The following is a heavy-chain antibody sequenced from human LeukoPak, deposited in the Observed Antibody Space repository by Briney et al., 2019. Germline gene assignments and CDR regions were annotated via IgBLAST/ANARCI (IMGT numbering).Heavy chain of an antibody. CDR1: GGSFSGYY. D-gene: IGHD5-24*01. CDR2: INHSGST. V-gene: IGHV4-34*01. Sequence: PSETLSLTCAVYGGSFSGYYWSWIRQPPGKGLEWIGEINHSGSTNYNPSLKSRVTISVDTSKNQFSLKLSSVTAADTAVYYCARDTRDGYNYYFDYWGQGTLVTVSS. J-gene: IGHJ4*02. CDR3: ARDTRDGYNYYFDY.